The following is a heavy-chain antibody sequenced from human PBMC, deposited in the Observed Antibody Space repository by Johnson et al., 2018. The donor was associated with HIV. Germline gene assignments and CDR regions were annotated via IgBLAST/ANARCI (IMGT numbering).Heavy chain of an antibody. CDR1: GFTVSSNY. CDR2: IYSGGST. Sequence: MQLVESGGGLVQPGGSLRVSCAASGFTVSSNYMSWVRQAPGKGLEWVSVIYSGGSTYYADSVKGRFTISRDNSKNTLYLQMNSLRAEDTALYYCARGDGGSTDAFDIWGQGTMVTVSS. D-gene: IGHD1-26*01. J-gene: IGHJ3*02. CDR3: ARGDGGSTDAFDI. V-gene: IGHV3-66*01.